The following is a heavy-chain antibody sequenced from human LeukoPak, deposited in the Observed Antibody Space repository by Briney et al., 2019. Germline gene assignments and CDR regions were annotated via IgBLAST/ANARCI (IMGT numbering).Heavy chain of an antibody. J-gene: IGHJ3*02. CDR3: ARHLRNWDLDAFDI. Sequence: GESLKISCKGSGYSFTSYGISWVRQAPGQGLEWMGWISAYNGNTNYAQKLQGRVTMTTDTSTSTAYMELRSLRSDDTAVYYCARHLRNWDLDAFDIWGQGTMVTVSS. CDR2: ISAYNGNT. CDR1: GYSFTSYG. D-gene: IGHD7-27*01. V-gene: IGHV1-18*01.